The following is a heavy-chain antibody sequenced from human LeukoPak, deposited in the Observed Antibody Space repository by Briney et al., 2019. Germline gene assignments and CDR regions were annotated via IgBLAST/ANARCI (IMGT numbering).Heavy chain of an antibody. CDR2: ISGSGGST. D-gene: IGHD4-17*01. V-gene: IGHV3-23*01. Sequence: GGSRRLSCAASGFTVTTYDMSWVRQAPGKGLEWVSAISGSGGSTYNADSVKGRFTISRDNSKNTMYLQMNSLRAEDTAVYYCAKDHYGDYFSTGAFDIWGQGPTVIVSS. CDR3: AKDHYGDYFSTGAFDI. CDR1: GFTVTTYD. J-gene: IGHJ3*02.